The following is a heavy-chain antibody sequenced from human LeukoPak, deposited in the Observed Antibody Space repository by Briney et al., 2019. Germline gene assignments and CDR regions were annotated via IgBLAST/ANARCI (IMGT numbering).Heavy chain of an antibody. CDR3: AGGVVSAKGY. Sequence: GGSLRLSCAASGFMFSSYTMSWVRQAPGKGLEWVSSIDSSSSYIYYADSVKGRFTISRDNAKNSLYLQMNRLRAEDTAVYYCAGGVVSAKGYWGQGTLVTVSS. CDR2: IDSSSSYI. CDR1: GFMFSSYT. V-gene: IGHV3-21*01. J-gene: IGHJ4*02. D-gene: IGHD2-21*01.